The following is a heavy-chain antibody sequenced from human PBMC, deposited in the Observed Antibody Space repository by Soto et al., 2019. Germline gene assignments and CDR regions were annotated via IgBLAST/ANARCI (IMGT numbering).Heavy chain of an antibody. V-gene: IGHV3-23*01. D-gene: IGHD3-3*01. Sequence: GGSPRLSCAASGFTFSSYAMSWVRQAPGKGLEWVSAISGSGGSTYYADSVKGRFTISRDNSKNTLYLQMNSLRAEDTAVYYCANYDSSGLDYWGQGTLVTVSS. CDR1: GFTFSSYA. CDR3: ANYDSSGLDY. CDR2: ISGSGGST. J-gene: IGHJ4*02.